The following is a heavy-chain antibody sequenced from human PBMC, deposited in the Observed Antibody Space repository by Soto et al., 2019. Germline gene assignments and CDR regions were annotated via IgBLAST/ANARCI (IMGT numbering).Heavy chain of an antibody. CDR2: IYWDDDK. V-gene: IGHV2-5*02. CDR1: GFSLSTSGVG. J-gene: IGHJ6*02. D-gene: IGHD3-22*01. CDR3: AHSTAYYYDSSGYPAFGMDV. Sequence: SGATLVNPTQTLTLTCTFSGFSLSTSGVGVGWIRQPPGKALEWLALIYWDDDKRYSPSLKSRLTITKDTSKNQVVLTMTNMDPVDTATYYCAHSTAYYYDSSGYPAFGMDVWGQGTTVTVSS.